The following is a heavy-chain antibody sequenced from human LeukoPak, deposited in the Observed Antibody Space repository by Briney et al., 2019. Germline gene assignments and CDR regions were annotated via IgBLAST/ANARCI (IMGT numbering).Heavy chain of an antibody. V-gene: IGHV4-59*01. CDR1: GGSFSSYY. Sequence: SETLSLTCAVYGGSFSSYYWSWIRQPPGKGLEWIGYIYYSGSTNYNPSLKSRVTISVDTSKNQFSLKLSSVTAADTAVYYCASLNYYDSSGYYASDYYYYYMDVWGKGTTVTISS. CDR2: IYYSGST. J-gene: IGHJ6*03. CDR3: ASLNYYDSSGYYASDYYYYYMDV. D-gene: IGHD3-22*01.